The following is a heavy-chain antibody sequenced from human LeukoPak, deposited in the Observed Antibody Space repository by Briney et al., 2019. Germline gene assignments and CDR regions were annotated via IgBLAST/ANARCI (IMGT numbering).Heavy chain of an antibody. CDR1: GFTFSSSW. CDR2: IKQDGNEK. Sequence: GGSLRLSCAASGFTFSSSWMNWVRQAPGKGLEWVAIIKQDGNEKYYVDSVKGRFTISRDNAKNSLYLQMNSLRAEDTAVYYCARASRDSSSWFLTYYFDYWGQGTLVTVSS. D-gene: IGHD6-13*01. V-gene: IGHV3-7*01. CDR3: ARASRDSSSWFLTYYFDY. J-gene: IGHJ4*02.